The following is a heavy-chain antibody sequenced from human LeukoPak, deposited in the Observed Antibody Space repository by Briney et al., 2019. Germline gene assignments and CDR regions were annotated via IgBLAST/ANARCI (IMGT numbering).Heavy chain of an antibody. D-gene: IGHD4-23*01. CDR2: INTNTGNP. CDR1: GYTFTSYP. J-gene: IGHJ4*02. V-gene: IGHV7-4-1*02. CDR3: ARKVVTGFDY. Sequence: ASVKVSCKASGYTFTSYPMNWVRQAPGHGLEWMGWINTNTGNPTYAQGFTGRFVFSLDTSLSTAYLQISSLNAEDTAVYYCARKVVTGFDYWGEGTLVTVSS.